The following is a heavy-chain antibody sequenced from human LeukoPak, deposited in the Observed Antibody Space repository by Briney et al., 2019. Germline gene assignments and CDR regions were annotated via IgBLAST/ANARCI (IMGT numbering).Heavy chain of an antibody. D-gene: IGHD3-22*01. CDR3: ARGPAYYYDSSCYFAFDY. V-gene: IGHV4-34*01. CDR1: GGSLCGYY. J-gene: IGHJ4*02. Sequence: SETLSLTCAVYGGSLCGYYWSWIRQPPGKGLEWIGEIKHSGSTKHYPSLKSRVTISLDTSKSQFSLKLIFVAAAVTAVYDCARGPAYYYDSSCYFAFDYWGQGALVTVSS. CDR2: IKHSGST.